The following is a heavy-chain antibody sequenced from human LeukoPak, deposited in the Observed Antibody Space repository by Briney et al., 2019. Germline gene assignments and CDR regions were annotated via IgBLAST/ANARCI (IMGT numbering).Heavy chain of an antibody. D-gene: IGHD3-10*01. CDR2: ISYEGSNK. CDR3: ARDQDGSGNSHLDY. CDR1: GFTFSNYG. J-gene: IGHJ4*02. V-gene: IGHV3-30*03. Sequence: GGSLRLSCAASGFTFSNYGMHWVRQAPGKGLEWVAVISYEGSNKQYADSVKGRFTISRDNTKNTLYLQVNSLRVEDTAVYYCARDQDGSGNSHLDYWGQGTLVTVSS.